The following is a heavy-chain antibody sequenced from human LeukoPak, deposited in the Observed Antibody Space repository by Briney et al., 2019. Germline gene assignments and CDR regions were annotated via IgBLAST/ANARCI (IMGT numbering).Heavy chain of an antibody. CDR1: GGSISSYY. V-gene: IGHV4-4*07. D-gene: IGHD3-10*01. Sequence: TSETLSLTCTVSGGSISSYYWSWIRQPAGKGLEWIGRIFTSGSGSTNYNPSLKSRVTMSVDTSKNQFSLKLSSVTAADTAVYYCARDYFGSGTYHTYYFDFWGQGTQVTVSS. J-gene: IGHJ4*02. CDR2: IFTSGSGST. CDR3: ARDYFGSGTYHTYYFDF.